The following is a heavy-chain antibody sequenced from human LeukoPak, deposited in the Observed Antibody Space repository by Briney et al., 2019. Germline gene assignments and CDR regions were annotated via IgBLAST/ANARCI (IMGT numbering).Heavy chain of an antibody. V-gene: IGHV3-7*03. CDR3: ARDVGWFRFDY. J-gene: IGHJ4*01. CDR1: GFTFSSYW. D-gene: IGHD2-15*01. Sequence: GGSLRLSCAASGFTFSSYWMTWVRQALGKGLEWVADIKGDGSEKRCEDSVKGRFTVSRDNAKNSLYLQMNSLRVEDTAVYYCARDVGWFRFDYWGHGTLVTASS. CDR2: IKGDGSEK.